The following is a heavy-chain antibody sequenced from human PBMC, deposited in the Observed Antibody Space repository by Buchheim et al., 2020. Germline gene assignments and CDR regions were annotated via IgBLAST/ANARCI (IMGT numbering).Heavy chain of an antibody. J-gene: IGHJ6*02. CDR1: GGTFSSYA. Sequence: QVQLVQSGAEVKKPGSSVKVSCKASGGTFSSYAISWVRQAPGQGLEWMGGIIPIFGTANYEQKFQGRFTITADESTSTAYMELNSLRSEDTAVYYCARSCQDTAAGGYYYYGMDVWGQGTT. CDR3: ARSCQDTAAGGYYYYGMDV. CDR2: IIPIFGTA. V-gene: IGHV1-69*01. D-gene: IGHD6-13*01.